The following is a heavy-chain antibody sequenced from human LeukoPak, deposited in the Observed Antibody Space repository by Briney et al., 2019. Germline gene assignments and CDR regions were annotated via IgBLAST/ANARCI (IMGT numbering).Heavy chain of an antibody. J-gene: IGHJ3*02. CDR2: IDPNSGGT. D-gene: IGHD3-9*01. CDR1: GYTFTGYY. CDR3: ARAGSDILTGYPKDAFDI. V-gene: IGHV1-2*04. Sequence: ASVKVSCKASGYTFTGYYMHWVRQAPGQGLEWMGWIDPNSGGTNYAQKFQGWVTMTRDTSISTAYMELSRLRSDDTAVYYCARAGSDILTGYPKDAFDIWGQGTMVTVPS.